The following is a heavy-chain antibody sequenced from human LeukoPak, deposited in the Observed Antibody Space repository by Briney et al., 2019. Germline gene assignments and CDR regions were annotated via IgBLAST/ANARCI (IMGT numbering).Heavy chain of an antibody. CDR2: IYIGGST. CDR3: ARGDDYGDY. D-gene: IGHD2-21*01. CDR1: GFNVSSNY. Sequence: PGGSLRLSCAASGFNVSSNYMNWVRQAPGKGLEWVSFIYIGGSTYYADSVKGRFTISRDNSKNTLYLQMNSLRAEDTAVYYCARGDDYGDYWGQGTLVTVSS. J-gene: IGHJ4*02. V-gene: IGHV3-66*01.